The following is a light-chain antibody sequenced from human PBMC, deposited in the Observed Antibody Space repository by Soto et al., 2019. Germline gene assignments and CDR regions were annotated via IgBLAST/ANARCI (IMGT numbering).Light chain of an antibody. CDR3: QQYNNWPRGT. CDR2: GAS. Sequence: EIVMTQSPATLSVSPGERATLSCRASQSVSSNLAWYQQKPGQAPRLLIYGASTRATGIPARFSGSGSGTEFTLTISSLHSEDFAVYYCQQYNNWPRGTFCQGTKLAIK. V-gene: IGKV3-15*01. CDR1: QSVSSN. J-gene: IGKJ2*01.